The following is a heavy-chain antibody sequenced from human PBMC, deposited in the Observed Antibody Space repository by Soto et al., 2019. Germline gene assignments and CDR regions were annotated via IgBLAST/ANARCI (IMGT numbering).Heavy chain of an antibody. CDR2: IFSNDAK. D-gene: IGHD4-17*01. V-gene: IGHV2-26*01. J-gene: IGHJ2*01. CDR1: GFSLRNTRMG. Sequence: QVTLKESGPVLVKPTEPLTLTCTVSGFSLRNTRMGVSWIRQSPGKALEWLAHIFSNDAKSYSPSLKSRLAISRDTSKSQVVLTMTIVARVESATYYCARALYVDYVHWYFDLWGRGTLVTVSS. CDR3: ARALYVDYVHWYFDL.